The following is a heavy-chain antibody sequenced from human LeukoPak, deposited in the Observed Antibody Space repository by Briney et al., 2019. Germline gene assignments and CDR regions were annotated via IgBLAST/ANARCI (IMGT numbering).Heavy chain of an antibody. D-gene: IGHD6-13*01. CDR2: IRDDGSSK. J-gene: IGHJ4*02. V-gene: IGHV3-30*02. CDR1: GFTFSSYG. Sequence: GGSLRLSCVVSGFTFSSYGLHWVRQTPGKGLEWVAFIRDDGSSKYYADSVKGRFTISRDNSRNTLYLQMNILRAEDTAVYYCTRGGGWQQQPLYRFDYWGQGTMVTVSS. CDR3: TRGGGWQQQPLYRFDY.